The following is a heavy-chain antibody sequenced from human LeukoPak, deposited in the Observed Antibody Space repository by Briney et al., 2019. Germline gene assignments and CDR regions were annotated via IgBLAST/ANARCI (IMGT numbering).Heavy chain of an antibody. CDR2: IIPIFGTA. J-gene: IGHJ4*02. CDR1: GYTFTGYY. D-gene: IGHD7-27*01. Sequence: VASVKVSCKASGYTFTGYYMHWVRQAPGQGLEWMGGIIPIFGTANYAQKFQGRVTITADESTSTAYMELSSLRSEDTAVYYCARDLSLQLTGDDGDYWGQGTLVTVSS. V-gene: IGHV1-69*13. CDR3: ARDLSLQLTGDDGDY.